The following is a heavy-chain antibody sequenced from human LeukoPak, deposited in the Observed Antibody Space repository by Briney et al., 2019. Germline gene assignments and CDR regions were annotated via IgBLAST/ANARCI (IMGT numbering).Heavy chain of an antibody. J-gene: IGHJ4*02. CDR2: ISYDGSNK. Sequence: PGGSLRLSCAASGFTFSSYAMHWVRQAPGKGLEWVAVISYDGSNKYYADSVKGRFTTSRDNSKNTLYLQMNSLRAEDTAVYYCARDPVGAWGQGTLVTVSS. D-gene: IGHD3-16*01. V-gene: IGHV3-30-3*01. CDR3: ARDPVGA. CDR1: GFTFSSYA.